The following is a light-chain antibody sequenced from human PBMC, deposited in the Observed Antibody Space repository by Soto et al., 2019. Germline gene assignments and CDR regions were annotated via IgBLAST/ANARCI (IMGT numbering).Light chain of an antibody. V-gene: IGLV1-44*01. CDR2: SNN. Sequence: QSVLTQAPSASETPGQRVTISCTGGSSNIGRNTVNWYQQLPGTAPKLLIYSNNRRPSGVPDRFSGSKSGTSASLAISGLQSEDEAGYYCAAWDDSLTDYVFGTGTKVTVL. CDR1: SSNIGRNT. J-gene: IGLJ1*01. CDR3: AAWDDSLTDYV.